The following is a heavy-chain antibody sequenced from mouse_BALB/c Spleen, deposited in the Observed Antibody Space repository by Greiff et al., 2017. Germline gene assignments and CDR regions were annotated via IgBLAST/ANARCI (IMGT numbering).Heavy chain of an antibody. Sequence: EVKLMESGPGLVKPSQSLSLTCTVTGYSITSDYAWNWIRQFPGNKLEWMGYISYSGSTSYNPSLKSRISITRDTSKNQFFLQLNSVTTEDTATYYCAIYYGNYNAYWGQGTLVTVSA. J-gene: IGHJ3*01. D-gene: IGHD2-1*01. V-gene: IGHV3-2*02. CDR1: GYSITSDYA. CDR2: ISYSGST. CDR3: AIYYGNYNAY.